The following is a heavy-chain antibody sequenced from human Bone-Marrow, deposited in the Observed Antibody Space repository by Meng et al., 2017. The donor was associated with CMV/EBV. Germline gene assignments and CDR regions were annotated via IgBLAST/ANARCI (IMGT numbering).Heavy chain of an antibody. CDR1: GFTFTSSA. Sequence: GESLKISCAASGFTFTSSAMSWVRQAPGKGLEWVSSIDISGGSTYYADSVRGRFTISRDNSKNMLYLQMSRLRAEDTAVYYCAKDHPGVVWFGEWGQGTLVTVSS. J-gene: IGHJ4*02. CDR3: AKDHPGVVWFGE. CDR2: IDISGGST. D-gene: IGHD3-10*01. V-gene: IGHV3-23*01.